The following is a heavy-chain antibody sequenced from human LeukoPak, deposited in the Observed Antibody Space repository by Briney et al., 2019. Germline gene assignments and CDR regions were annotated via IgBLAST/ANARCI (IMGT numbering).Heavy chain of an antibody. J-gene: IGHJ6*03. CDR2: INHSGST. Sequence: PSETLSLTCAVYGGSFSGYYWSWIRQPPGKGLEWIGEINHSGSTNYNPSLKSRVTISEDTSKNQFSLKLSSVTAADTAVYYCARGRYYDILTGYPRGRYMDVWGKGTTVTVSS. V-gene: IGHV4-34*01. CDR1: GGSFSGYY. D-gene: IGHD3-9*01. CDR3: ARGRYYDILTGYPRGRYMDV.